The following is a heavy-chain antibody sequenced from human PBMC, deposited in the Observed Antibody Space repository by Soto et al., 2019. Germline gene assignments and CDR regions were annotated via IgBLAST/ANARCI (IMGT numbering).Heavy chain of an antibody. V-gene: IGHV3-72*01. CDR1: GFTFSDHY. J-gene: IGHJ4*02. CDR3: ARDRRGDSGYDY. Sequence: EVQLVESGGGLVQPGGSLRLSCAASGFTFSDHYMDWVRQAPGKGLEWVGRTRNKANSYTTEYAASVKARFTISRDDSKNSLYLQMNSLKTEDTAVYYCARDRRGDSGYDYWGQGTLVTVSS. D-gene: IGHD5-12*01. CDR2: TRNKANSYTT.